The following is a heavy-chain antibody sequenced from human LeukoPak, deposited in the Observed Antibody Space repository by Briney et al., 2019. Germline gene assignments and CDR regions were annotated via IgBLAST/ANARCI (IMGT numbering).Heavy chain of an antibody. CDR3: AKDNLIAVAANFDY. CDR2: IRYDGSNK. V-gene: IGHV3-30*02. J-gene: IGHJ4*02. D-gene: IGHD6-19*01. CDR1: GFTFSSYG. Sequence: GGSLRLSCAASGFTFSSYGMHWVRQAPGKGLEWVAFIRYDGSNKYYADSVKGRFTISRDNSKNTLYLRMNSLRAEDTAVYYCAKDNLIAVAANFDYWGQGTLVTVSS.